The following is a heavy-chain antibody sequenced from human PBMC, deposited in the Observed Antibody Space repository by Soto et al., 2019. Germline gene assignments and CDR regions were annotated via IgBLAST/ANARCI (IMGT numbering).Heavy chain of an antibody. CDR2: ISYDGSNK. V-gene: IGHV3-30-3*01. CDR1: GFTFSSYA. D-gene: IGHD3-22*01. Sequence: GGSLRLSCAASGFTFSSYAMHWVRQAPGKGLEWVAVISYDGSNKYYADSVKGRFTISRDNSKNTLYLQMNSLRAEDTAVYYCARGHYDSSGYYAYWGQGTLVTAPQ. J-gene: IGHJ4*02. CDR3: ARGHYDSSGYYAY.